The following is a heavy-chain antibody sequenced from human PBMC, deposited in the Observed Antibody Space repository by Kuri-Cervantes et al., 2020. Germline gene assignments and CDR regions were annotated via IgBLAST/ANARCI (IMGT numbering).Heavy chain of an antibody. D-gene: IGHD4-11*01. J-gene: IGHJ4*02. V-gene: IGHV4-34*01. CDR1: GGSFSGYF. CDR3: ARGGAVTTDY. CDR2: INHSGST. Sequence: ESLKISCAVYGGSFSGYFWSWIRQPPGKGLDWIGEINHSGSTNYNPSLKSRVTISVDTSKNQFSLKLSSVTAADTAVYYCARGGAVTTDYWGQGTLVTVSS.